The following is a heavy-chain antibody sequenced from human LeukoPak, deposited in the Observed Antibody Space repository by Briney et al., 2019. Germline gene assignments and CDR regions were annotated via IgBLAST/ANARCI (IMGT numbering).Heavy chain of an antibody. J-gene: IGHJ4*02. CDR3: ARGIETVTAGEYYFDY. CDR2: MNPNSGNT. Sequence: ASVKVSCKASGYTFTSYDINWVRQATGQGLEWMGWMNPNSGNTGYAQKFQGRVTMTRNTSISTAYMELSSLRSEDTAVYYCARGIETVTAGEYYFDYWGQGTLVTVSS. V-gene: IGHV1-8*01. D-gene: IGHD4-17*01. CDR1: GYTFTSYD.